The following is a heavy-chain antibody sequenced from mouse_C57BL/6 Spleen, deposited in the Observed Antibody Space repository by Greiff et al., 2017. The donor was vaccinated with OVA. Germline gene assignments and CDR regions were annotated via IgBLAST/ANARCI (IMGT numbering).Heavy chain of an antibody. J-gene: IGHJ1*03. CDR1: GFSLTSYG. CDR3: ARKRGSSTGYFDV. D-gene: IGHD1-1*01. CDR2: IWSGGST. Sequence: QVQLKESGPGLVQPSQSLSITCTVSGFSLTSYGVHWVRQSPGKGLEWLGVIWSGGSTDYNAAFISRLSISKDNSKSQVFFKMNSLQADDTAIYYCARKRGSSTGYFDVWGTGTTVTVSS. V-gene: IGHV2-2*01.